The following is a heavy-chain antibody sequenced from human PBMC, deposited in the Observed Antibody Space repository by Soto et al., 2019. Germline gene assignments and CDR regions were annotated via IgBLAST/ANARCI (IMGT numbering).Heavy chain of an antibody. J-gene: IGHJ5*02. CDR2: IKYDGSEE. CDR1: GFTFSDYW. Sequence: EVQVVESGGGLVQPGGSLRLSCAGSGFTFSDYWMSCARQAPGKGLEWVANIKYDGSEEYYVDSVRGRFTISRDNAMNSLHLQMNSLRADDTAVYYCARFASGKSASTWGQGTLVTVSS. CDR3: ARFASGKSAST. D-gene: IGHD5-12*01. V-gene: IGHV3-7*05.